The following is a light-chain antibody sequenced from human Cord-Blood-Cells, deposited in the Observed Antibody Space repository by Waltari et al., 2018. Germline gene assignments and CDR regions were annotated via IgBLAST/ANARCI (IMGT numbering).Light chain of an antibody. CDR3: QQSYSTPIT. J-gene: IGKJ5*01. V-gene: IGKV1-39*01. Sequence: DIQMTQSPSSLSASVGDRVTITCRASQSIISYLNWYQQKPGKAPKLLIYAASSLQSGVPSRFSGSGSGTDFTITISSLQPEDFATYYCQQSYSTPITFGQGTRLEIK. CDR1: QSIISY. CDR2: AAS.